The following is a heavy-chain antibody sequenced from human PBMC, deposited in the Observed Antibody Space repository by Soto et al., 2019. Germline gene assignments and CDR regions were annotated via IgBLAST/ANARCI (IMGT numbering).Heavy chain of an antibody. Sequence: GASVKVSCKASGYTFTGYYMHWVRQAPGQGLEWMGWINPNSGGTNYAQKFQGWVTMTRDTSISTAYMELSRLRSDDTAVYYSGSTNYNPSLKSRVTISVDTSKNQFSLKLSSVTAAGTAVYYCARHPRVRVVVPAATRGLYYYYYMDVWGKGTTVTVSS. CDR3: GSTNYNPSLKSRVTISVDTSKNQFSLKLSSVTAAGTAVYYCARHPRVRVVVPAATRGLYYYYYMDV. CDR1: GYTFTGYY. D-gene: IGHD3-10*01. CDR2: INPNSGGT. V-gene: IGHV1-2*04. J-gene: IGHJ6*03.